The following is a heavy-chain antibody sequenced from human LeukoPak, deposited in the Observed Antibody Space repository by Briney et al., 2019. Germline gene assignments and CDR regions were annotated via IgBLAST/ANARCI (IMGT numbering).Heavy chain of an antibody. V-gene: IGHV3-43*01. J-gene: IGHJ4*02. CDR1: GFTFEDYT. CDR3: VKDLSYESSGSFFDF. CDR2: ISWDGTT. D-gene: IGHD3-22*01. Sequence: GGSLILSCAASGFTFEDYTMHWARQAPGKTLEWVSLISWDGTTYYTDSVKGRFTISRDNSKDSLYLQMDTLRSEDTAFYYCVKDLSYESSGSFFDFWGQGTLVTVS.